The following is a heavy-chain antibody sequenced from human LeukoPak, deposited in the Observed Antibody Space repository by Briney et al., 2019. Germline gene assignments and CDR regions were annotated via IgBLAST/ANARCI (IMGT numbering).Heavy chain of an antibody. Sequence: SETLSLTCAVYGGSFSGYYWSWIRQPPGKGLEWIGEINHSGSTNYNPSLKSRVTMSVDTSKNQFSLKLSSVTAADTAVYYCARTDGALRGGWFDPWGQGTLVTVSS. V-gene: IGHV4-34*01. D-gene: IGHD4-17*01. CDR2: INHSGST. J-gene: IGHJ5*02. CDR3: ARTDGALRGGWFDP. CDR1: GGSFSGYY.